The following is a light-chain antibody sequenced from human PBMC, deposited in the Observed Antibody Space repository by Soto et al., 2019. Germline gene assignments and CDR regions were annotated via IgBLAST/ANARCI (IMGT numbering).Light chain of an antibody. J-gene: IGKJ1*01. CDR2: KEF. Sequence: DIQITQSPSTLSGSVGDRVTITCRASQTFSSWLAGYQQKPGKAPKLLLYKEFTLKSGVPSRFRGSGSGTEFTLTSSSLQPDDFATYYCQHYNSYSEAFGQGTKVQLK. V-gene: IGKV1-5*03. CDR1: QTFSSW. CDR3: QHYNSYSEA.